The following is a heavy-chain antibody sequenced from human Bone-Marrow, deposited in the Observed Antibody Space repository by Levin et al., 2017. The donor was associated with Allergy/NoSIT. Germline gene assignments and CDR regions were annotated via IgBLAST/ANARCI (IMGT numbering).Heavy chain of an antibody. CDR2: IHMDGKT. J-gene: IGHJ4*02. V-gene: IGHV3-53*01. CDR1: GFTVDINY. CDR3: ARGHPSYNFGWYFFDV. D-gene: IGHD1-20*01. Sequence: GGSLRLSCAVSGFTVDINYMNWVRQVSGKGLEWVSIIHMDGKTYYSDSVKGRFTISRDTSKNPVHLQMASLSAEDTGVYFSARGHPSYNFGWYFFDVWGQGTMGTVSS.